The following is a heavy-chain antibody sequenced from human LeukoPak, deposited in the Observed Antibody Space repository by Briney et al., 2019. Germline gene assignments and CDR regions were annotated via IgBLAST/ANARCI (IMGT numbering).Heavy chain of an antibody. CDR1: GGSFSGYY. J-gene: IGHJ3*02. V-gene: IGHV4-34*01. D-gene: IGHD6-13*01. CDR3: ARPSIAAAGITAFDI. CDR2: INHSGST. Sequence: PSETLSLTCAVYGGSFSGYYWSWIRQPPGKGLEWIGEINHSGSTNYNPSLKSRVTISVDTSKNQFSPKLSSVTAADTAVYYCARPSIAAAGITAFDIWGQGTMVTVSS.